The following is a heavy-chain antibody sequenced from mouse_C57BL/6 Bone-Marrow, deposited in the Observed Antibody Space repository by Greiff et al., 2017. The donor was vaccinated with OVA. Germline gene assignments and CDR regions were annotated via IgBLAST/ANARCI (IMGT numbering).Heavy chain of an antibody. Sequence: QVPLQQPGAELVMPGASVKLSCKASGYTFTSYWLHWVKQRPGHGLAWIGEIDPSDSYTNYNQKFKSKSTLTVDNSSSTAYMQLSSLTAEDSAVYYCARGDYADYWGQGTTLTVSS. J-gene: IGHJ2*01. CDR1: GYTFTSYW. CDR3: ARGDYADY. CDR2: IDPSDSYT. V-gene: IGHV1-69*01.